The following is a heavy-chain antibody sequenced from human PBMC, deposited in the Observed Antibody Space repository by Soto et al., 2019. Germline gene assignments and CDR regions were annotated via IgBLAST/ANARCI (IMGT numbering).Heavy chain of an antibody. Sequence: SVKVSCKASGGTFSSYTISWVRQAPGQGLEWMGRIIPILGIANYAQKFQGRVTITADKSTSTAYMELSSLRSEDTAVYYCARAEAYGDYGLYFQHWGQGTLVTVSS. V-gene: IGHV1-69*02. CDR2: IIPILGIA. J-gene: IGHJ1*01. D-gene: IGHD4-17*01. CDR3: ARAEAYGDYGLYFQH. CDR1: GGTFSSYT.